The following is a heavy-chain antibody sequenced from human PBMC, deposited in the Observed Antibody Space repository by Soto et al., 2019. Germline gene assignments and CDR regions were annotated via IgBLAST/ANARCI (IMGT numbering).Heavy chain of an antibody. CDR1: GFTFSDYA. Sequence: QEPLVESGGGVVQPGRSLRLSCAASGFTFSDYAMHWVRQAPGKGLEWVAVIWHDGTNEYYADSVKGRFTISRDNSKDTLYLKMNSLRAEDTAVYYCARPALWVTTFDCWGQGTLVTVSS. D-gene: IGHD4-17*01. J-gene: IGHJ4*02. CDR2: IWHDGTNE. CDR3: ARPALWVTTFDC. V-gene: IGHV3-33*01.